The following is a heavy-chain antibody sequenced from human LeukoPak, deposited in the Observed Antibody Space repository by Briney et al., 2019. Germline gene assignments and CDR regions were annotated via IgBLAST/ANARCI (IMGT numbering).Heavy chain of an antibody. J-gene: IGHJ4*02. CDR1: GVTFSSYA. D-gene: IGHD3-22*01. V-gene: IGHV3-48*04. CDR2: ISSSGSTI. Sequence: GGSLRLSCAASGVTFSSYAMTWVRQSPGKGLEWVSYISSSGSTIYYADSVKGRFTISRDNARNSLYLQMNSLRAEDTAVYYCARDNYDSSGPYYFDYWGQGTLVTVSS. CDR3: ARDNYDSSGPYYFDY.